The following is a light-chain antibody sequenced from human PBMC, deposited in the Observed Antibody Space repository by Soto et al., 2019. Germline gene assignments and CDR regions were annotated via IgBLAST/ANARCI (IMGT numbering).Light chain of an antibody. Sequence: IQMTQSPSYRASSCGGGVTGGCRESQSISNYLNWYQQKPGKAPKVLIYAASNLQSGVPSRFSGSVSGTDCTITISSLQTEDGATYYCQQRYSTPITFGQGTRLEIK. J-gene: IGKJ5*01. CDR3: QQRYSTPIT. CDR1: QSISNY. CDR2: AAS. V-gene: IGKV1-39*01.